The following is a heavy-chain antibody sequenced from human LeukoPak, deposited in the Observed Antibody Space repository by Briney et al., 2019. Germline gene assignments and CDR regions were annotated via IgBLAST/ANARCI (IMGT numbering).Heavy chain of an antibody. CDR3: AKDSAYYYDSSGYYYD. CDR2: IRYDGSNK. V-gene: IGHV3-30*02. Sequence: GGSLRLSCAASGFTFSSYGMHWVRQAPGKGLEWVAFIRYDGSNKYYADSVKGRFTISRDNSKNTLYLQMNSLRAEDTAMYYCAKDSAYYYDSSGYYYDWGQGTLVTVSS. CDR1: GFTFSSYG. D-gene: IGHD3-22*01. J-gene: IGHJ4*02.